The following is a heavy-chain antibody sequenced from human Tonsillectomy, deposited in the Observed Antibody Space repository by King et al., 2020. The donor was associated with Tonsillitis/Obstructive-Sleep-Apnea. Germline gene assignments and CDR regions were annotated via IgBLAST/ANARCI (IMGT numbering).Heavy chain of an antibody. J-gene: IGHJ6*03. V-gene: IGHV4-39*01. CDR1: GGSISSSSYY. CDR3: ARTYGSGSYLSYYYMDV. CDR2: IYYSGST. D-gene: IGHD3-10*01. Sequence: QLQESGPGLVKPSETLSLTCTVSGGSISSSSYYWGWIRQPPGQGLEWIGSIYYSGSTYYNPSLKSRVTISVDTSKNQFSLKLSSVTAADTAVYYCARTYGSGSYLSYYYMDVWGKGTTVTVSS.